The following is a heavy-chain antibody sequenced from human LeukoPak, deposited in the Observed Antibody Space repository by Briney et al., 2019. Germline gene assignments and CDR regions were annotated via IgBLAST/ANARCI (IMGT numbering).Heavy chain of an antibody. CDR3: ARDSRYAFDI. V-gene: IGHV3-48*02. Sequence: GGSLRLSCAASGFTVSRNYMNWVRQAPGKGLEWVSYISSGSGTIYYADSVKGRFTISRDNAQNSLYLQMNSLRDEDSAVYYCARDSRYAFDIWGQGTRVTVSS. J-gene: IGHJ3*02. CDR2: ISSGSGTI. CDR1: GFTVSRNY.